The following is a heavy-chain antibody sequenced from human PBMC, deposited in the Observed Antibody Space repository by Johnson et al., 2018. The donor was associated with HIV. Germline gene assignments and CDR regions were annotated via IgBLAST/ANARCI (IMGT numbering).Heavy chain of an antibody. J-gene: IGHJ3*02. CDR3: AKGYGSGSYYNGNAFDI. CDR1: GFTFDDYA. D-gene: IGHD3-10*01. CDR2: ISWNSGSI. V-gene: IGHV3-9*01. Sequence: QLVESGGGLVQPGRSLRLSCVASGFTFDDYAKHWVRQAPGKGLEWVSGISWNSGSIGYADSVKGRFTISRDNAKNSLYVQMNSLRVEDTALYYCAKGYGSGSYYNGNAFDIWGQGTLVTVSS.